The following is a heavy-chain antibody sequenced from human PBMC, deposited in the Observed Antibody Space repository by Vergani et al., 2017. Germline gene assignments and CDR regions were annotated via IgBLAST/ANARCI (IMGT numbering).Heavy chain of an antibody. CDR1: GFTFSSYW. CDR2: IKKDGSEK. CDR3: ARVGAYYDFWSGQYYYYMDV. J-gene: IGHJ6*03. Sequence: VQLVESGGGLVQPGGSLRLSCAASGFTFSSYWMSWVRQAPGKGLEWVANIKKDGSEKYYVDTVKGRFTISRDNAKNALYLQMKSLRAEDTAVYYCARVGAYYDFWSGQYYYYMDVWGKGTTVTVSS. V-gene: IGHV3-7*01. D-gene: IGHD3-3*01.